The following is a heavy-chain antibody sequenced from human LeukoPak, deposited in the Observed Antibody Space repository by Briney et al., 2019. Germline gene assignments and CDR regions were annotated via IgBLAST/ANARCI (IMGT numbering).Heavy chain of an antibody. D-gene: IGHD3-22*01. V-gene: IGHV4-39*01. CDR3: ARLPKYYYDNSDYSGYYFDY. J-gene: IGHJ4*02. CDR2: IYYSGST. Sequence: SETLSLTCTVSGGSISSSSYYWGWSRQPPGKGLEWIVSIYYSGSTYYNPSLKSRVTISVYTSKTPFSLKLRSVTAADTAVYYCARLPKYYYDNSDYSGYYFDYWGQGTLVTVSS. CDR1: GGSISSSSYY.